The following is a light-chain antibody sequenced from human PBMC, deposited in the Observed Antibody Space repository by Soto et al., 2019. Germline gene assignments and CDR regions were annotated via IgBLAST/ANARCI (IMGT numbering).Light chain of an antibody. J-gene: IGKJ1*01. Sequence: EIAMTQSPATLSVSPGERATLSCRASQSVSSKLAWYQQKPGQAPRLLIYDASTRATGIPARFSGSGSGTEFTLTISSLQSEDFAVYYCQQFNNWPRKFGQGTKVDIK. CDR3: QQFNNWPRK. CDR1: QSVSSK. CDR2: DAS. V-gene: IGKV3-15*01.